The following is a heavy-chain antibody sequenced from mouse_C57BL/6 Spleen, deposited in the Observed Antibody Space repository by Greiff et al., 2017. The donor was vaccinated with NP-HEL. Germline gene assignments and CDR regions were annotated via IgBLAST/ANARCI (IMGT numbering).Heavy chain of an antibody. D-gene: IGHD2-4*01. J-gene: IGHJ2*01. CDR3: ARWSDYEYYFDY. V-gene: IGHV1-53*01. CDR1: GYTFTSYW. Sequence: QVQLQQPGTELVKPGASVKLSCKASGYTFTSYWMNWVKRRPGQGLEWIGNINPSNGGTNYNEKFKSKATLTVDKSSSTAYMQLSSLTSEDSAVYYCARWSDYEYYFDYWGQGTTLTVSS. CDR2: INPSNGGT.